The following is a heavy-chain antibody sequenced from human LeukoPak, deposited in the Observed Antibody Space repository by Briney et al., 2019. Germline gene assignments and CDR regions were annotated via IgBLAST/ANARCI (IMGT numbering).Heavy chain of an antibody. CDR1: GFTFSSYA. CDR3: ASPMVRGVIKVGPYGH. Sequence: PGRSLRLSCAASGFTFSSYAMHWVRQAPGKGLEWVAVISYGGSNKYYADSVKGRFTISRDNSKNTLYLQMNSLRAEDTAVYYCASPMVRGVIKVGPYGHWGQGTLVTVSS. V-gene: IGHV3-30*04. CDR2: ISYGGSNK. J-gene: IGHJ4*02. D-gene: IGHD3-10*01.